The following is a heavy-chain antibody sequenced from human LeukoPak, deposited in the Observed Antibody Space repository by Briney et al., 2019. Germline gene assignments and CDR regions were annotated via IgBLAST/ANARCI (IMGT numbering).Heavy chain of an antibody. CDR3: VRDRELTY. CDR2: IFYSGRT. J-gene: IGHJ4*02. D-gene: IGHD1-26*01. Sequence: MPSETLSLTCTVSGGSMSSYYWSWIRQPPGKGLEWIGDIFYSGRTNYKPSLKSRVTISIDTSKNQFSLKLRTVTAADTAVYYCVRDRELTYWGQGTLVTVSS. V-gene: IGHV4-59*01. CDR1: GGSMSSYY.